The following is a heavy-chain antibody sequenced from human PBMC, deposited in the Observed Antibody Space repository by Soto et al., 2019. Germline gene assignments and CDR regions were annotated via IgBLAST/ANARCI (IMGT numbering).Heavy chain of an antibody. V-gene: IGHV4-30-4*01. CDR3: ASGAEYYDSSGYDFWFDP. CDR2: IYYSGST. J-gene: IGHJ5*02. Sequence: SETLSLTCPVSGVSISSGDYYWSLIRQPPGKGLEWIGYIYYSGSTYYNPSLKSRVTISVDTSKNQFSLKLSSVTAADTAVYYCASGAEYYDSSGYDFWFDPRGRGTVVTLSS. D-gene: IGHD3-22*01. CDR1: GVSISSGDYY.